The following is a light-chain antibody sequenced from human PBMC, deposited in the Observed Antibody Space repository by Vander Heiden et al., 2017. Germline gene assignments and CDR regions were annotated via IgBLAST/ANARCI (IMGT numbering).Light chain of an antibody. V-gene: IGKV3-11*01. J-gene: IGKJ4*01. CDR3: QQRSNWPPEVT. CDR2: DAS. CDR1: QSVSNY. Sequence: EIVLTQSPATLSLSPGARPTPSCRASQSVSNYLAWYQHKPGQAPRLLIYDASNRAAGIPARFSGSGSGTDFTLTISSLEPEDFAVYYCQQRSNWPPEVTFGGGTKVEIK.